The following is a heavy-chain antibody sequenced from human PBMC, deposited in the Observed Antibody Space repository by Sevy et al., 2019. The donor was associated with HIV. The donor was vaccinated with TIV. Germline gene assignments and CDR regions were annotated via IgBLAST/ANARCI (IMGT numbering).Heavy chain of an antibody. V-gene: IGHV3-9*03. CDR2: ISWNSRNI. D-gene: IGHD2-21*01. CDR1: GFPFNDHA. Sequence: QLGGPLRLSCAASGFPFNDHAMHWVRLVPGKGLEWVSGISWNSRNIAYADSVKGRFTISRDITWQFVSLEMHSLRPEDMGLYYCANDINRSCDGVTCYSYYYYFYGMDVWGQGTTVTVSS. J-gene: IGHJ6*02. CDR3: ANDINRSCDGVTCYSYYYYFYGMDV.